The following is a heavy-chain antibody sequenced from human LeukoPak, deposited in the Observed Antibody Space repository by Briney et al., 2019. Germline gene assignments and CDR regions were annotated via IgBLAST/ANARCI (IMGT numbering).Heavy chain of an antibody. V-gene: IGHV4-59*01. D-gene: IGHD4-17*01. CDR2: IYYSGST. CDR3: ARAPDYGDYEDAFDI. J-gene: IGHJ3*02. CDR1: GGSISSYY. Sequence: SETLSLTCTVSGGSISSYYWSGIRQPPGKGLEGIGYIYYSGSTNYNPSLKSRVTISVDTSKNQFSLKLSSVTAADTAVYYCARAPDYGDYEDAFDIWGQGTMVTVSS.